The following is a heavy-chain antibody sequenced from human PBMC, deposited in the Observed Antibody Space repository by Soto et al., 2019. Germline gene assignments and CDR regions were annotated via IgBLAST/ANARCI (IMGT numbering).Heavy chain of an antibody. CDR3: ARGGGPYVWFNEF. D-gene: IGHD3-16*01. CDR2: IIPVFGTT. J-gene: IGHJ4*02. V-gene: IGHV1-69*01. Sequence: QVQLVQSGAEVKKPGSSVKVSCKDSGGLFSSFAISWVRQAPGQGLEWMGGIIPVFGTTNYAQKFQGRVTITADESTNTAYMELSSLTSDDTARYYCARGGGPYVWFNEFWGQGTQVTVSS. CDR1: GGLFSSFA.